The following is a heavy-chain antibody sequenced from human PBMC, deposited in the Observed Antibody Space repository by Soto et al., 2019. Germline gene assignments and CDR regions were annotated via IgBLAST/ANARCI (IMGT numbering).Heavy chain of an antibody. J-gene: IGHJ4*02. V-gene: IGHV5-51*01. Sequence: GESLKISCNRSGYAFINFWIGWVRQMPGKGLEWMGIIYTSNSETRYSPSFQGQVTMSVDKSTATAYLQWSSLKASDTAVYYCARPGGSGTFYKFDFWGQGTPVTVSS. CDR2: IYTSNSET. CDR1: GYAFINFW. CDR3: ARPGGSGTFYKFDF. D-gene: IGHD3-10*01.